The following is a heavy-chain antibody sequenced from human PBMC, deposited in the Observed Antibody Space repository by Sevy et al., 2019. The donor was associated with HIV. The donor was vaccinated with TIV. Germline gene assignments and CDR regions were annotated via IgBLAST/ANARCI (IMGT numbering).Heavy chain of an antibody. V-gene: IGHV3-23*01. CDR2: ISDSGVTT. Sequence: GGSLRLSCAASGFTFTNYAMNWVRQAPGKGLEWVSGISDSGVTTHYAESVKGRFTISRDNSKNTVSLQMSSLRAEDTAIYYCANLPSTVMFREKGYWGQGTRVTVSS. CDR3: ANLPSTVMFREKGY. J-gene: IGHJ4*02. CDR1: GFTFTNYA. D-gene: IGHD3-10*01.